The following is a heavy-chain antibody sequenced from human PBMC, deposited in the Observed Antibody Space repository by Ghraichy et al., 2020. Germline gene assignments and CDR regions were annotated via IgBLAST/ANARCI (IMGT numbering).Heavy chain of an antibody. CDR3: ASRFQTRGFDY. CDR2: INHSGST. CDR1: GGSFSGYY. J-gene: IGHJ4*02. V-gene: IGHV4-34*01. Sequence: SETLSLTCAVYGGSFSGYYWSWIRQPPGKGLEWIGEINHSGSTNYNPSLKSRVTISVDTSKNQFSLKLSSVTAADTAVYYCASRFQTRGFDYWGQGTLVTVSS.